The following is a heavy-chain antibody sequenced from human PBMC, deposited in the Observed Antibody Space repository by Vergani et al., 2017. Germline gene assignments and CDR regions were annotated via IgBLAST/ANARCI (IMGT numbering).Heavy chain of an antibody. CDR2: INPNSGGT. CDR3: ARDQVYYYXSSGYPTGYYYMDV. CDR1: GYTFTGYY. V-gene: IGHV1-2*02. D-gene: IGHD3-22*01. J-gene: IGHJ6*03. Sequence: QVQLVQSGAEVKKPGASVKVSCKASGYTFTGYYMHWVRQAPGQGLEWMGWINPNSGGTNYAQKFQGRVTMTRDTSISTAYMELSRLRSDDTAVYYCARDQVYYYXSSGYPTGYYYMDVWGKGTTVTVSS.